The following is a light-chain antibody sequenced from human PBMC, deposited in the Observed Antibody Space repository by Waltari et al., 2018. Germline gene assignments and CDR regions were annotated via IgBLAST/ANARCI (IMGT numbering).Light chain of an antibody. CDR2: PAS. V-gene: IGKV1-9*01. Sequence: IQLTQSPSSLSASVGDRVTISCRASHDISSHLAWYQQKPGKAPTLLIDPASTLASGVPSRFSGSGSGTEFTLTITSLQPEDFATYFCQDLHDYPVFGPGTKVDIK. J-gene: IGKJ3*01. CDR3: QDLHDYPV. CDR1: HDISSH.